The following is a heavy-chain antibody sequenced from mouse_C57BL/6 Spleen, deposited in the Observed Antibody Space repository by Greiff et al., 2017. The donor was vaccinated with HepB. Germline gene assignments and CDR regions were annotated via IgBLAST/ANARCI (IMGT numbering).Heavy chain of an antibody. CDR1: GFTFSDYY. V-gene: IGHV5-16*01. J-gene: IGHJ2*01. Sequence: EVKLMESEGGLVQPGSSMKLSCTASGFTFSDYYMAWVRQVPEKGLEWVANINYDGSSTYYLDSLKSRFIISRDNAKNILYLQMSSLKSEDTATYYCARDLDQGYFDYWGQGTTLTVSS. CDR3: ARDLDQGYFDY. CDR2: INYDGSST.